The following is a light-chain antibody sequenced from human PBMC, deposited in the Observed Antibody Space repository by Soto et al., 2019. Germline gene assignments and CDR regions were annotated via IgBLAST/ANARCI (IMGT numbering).Light chain of an antibody. V-gene: IGKV3-20*01. Sequence: EIVLTQSPVTLSLSPGERATLSCRASQRITSNFLAWYQQKPGQAPRLLIYGTSSRATGIPDRFSGSGSGTDFTLTISRLEPEDFAVYYCQQYDNSPRYTFGQGTKLEIK. CDR1: QRITSNF. J-gene: IGKJ2*01. CDR2: GTS. CDR3: QQYDNSPRYT.